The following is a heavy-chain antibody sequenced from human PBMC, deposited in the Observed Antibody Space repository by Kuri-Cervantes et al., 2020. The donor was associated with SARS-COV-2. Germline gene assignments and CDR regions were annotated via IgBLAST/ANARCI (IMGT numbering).Heavy chain of an antibody. Sequence: GESLKISCAASGLSVFNKYMSWVRQAPGKGLEWVSIIYDSGSTYYRDSAKGRFTISRDSSKNTLSLQMNSLRVEDTAVYYCAMEKGPSGGAIAYWGQGTLVTVSS. CDR1: GLSVFNKY. D-gene: IGHD6-19*01. V-gene: IGHV3-53*01. CDR3: AMEKGPSGGAIAY. J-gene: IGHJ4*02. CDR2: IYDSGST.